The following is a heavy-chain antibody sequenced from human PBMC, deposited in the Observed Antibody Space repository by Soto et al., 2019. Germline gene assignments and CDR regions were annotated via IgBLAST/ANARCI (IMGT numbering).Heavy chain of an antibody. V-gene: IGHV3-21*01. Sequence: EVQLVESGGGLVKPGGSLRLSCAASGFTFSTYSMNWVRQAPGKGLEWVSSISSSSSYIYYADSVKGRFTISRDDAKNSLYLQLNSLRAEDTAVYYGASPEYYYDPSGGYYWGQGTLVTVSS. J-gene: IGHJ4*02. CDR1: GFTFSTYS. D-gene: IGHD3-22*01. CDR2: ISSSSSYI. CDR3: ASPEYYYDPSGGYY.